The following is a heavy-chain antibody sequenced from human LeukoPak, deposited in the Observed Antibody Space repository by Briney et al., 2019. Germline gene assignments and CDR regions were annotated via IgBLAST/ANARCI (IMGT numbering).Heavy chain of an antibody. CDR2: INPNSGGT. Sequence: GASVKLSCKASGYTFTGYYMHWVRQAPGQGLEWMGWINPNSGGTNYAQKFQGRVTMTRDTSISTAYMELSRLRSDDTAVYYCARGGQYYYDSSGYYYNDYWGQGTLVTVSS. CDR1: GYTFTGYY. V-gene: IGHV1-2*02. CDR3: ARGGQYYYDSSGYYYNDY. J-gene: IGHJ4*02. D-gene: IGHD3-22*01.